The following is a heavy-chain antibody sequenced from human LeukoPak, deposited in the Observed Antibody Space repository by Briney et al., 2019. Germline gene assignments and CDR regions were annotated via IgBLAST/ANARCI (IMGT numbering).Heavy chain of an antibody. V-gene: IGHV1-18*01. J-gene: IGHJ4*02. CDR2: ISAYNGNT. D-gene: IGHD5-18*01. Sequence: ISAYNGNTNYAQKLKGRVTMTTDTSTSTASMELRSLRSDDTAVYYCARGGYSYGVPFDYWGQGTLVTVSS. CDR3: ARGGYSYGVPFDY.